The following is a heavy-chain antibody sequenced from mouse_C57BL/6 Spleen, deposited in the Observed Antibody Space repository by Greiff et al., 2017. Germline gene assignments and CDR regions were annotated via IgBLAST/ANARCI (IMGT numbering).Heavy chain of an antibody. CDR3: ARSPWFAY. CDR2: INPNNGGT. CDR1: GYTFTDYY. V-gene: IGHV1-26*01. Sequence: EVMLQQSGPELVKPGASVKISCKASGYTFTDYYMNWVKQSHGKSLEWIGDINPNNGGTSYNQKFKGKATLTVDKSSSTAYMELRSLTSEDSAVYYCARSPWFAYWGQGTLVTVSA. J-gene: IGHJ3*01.